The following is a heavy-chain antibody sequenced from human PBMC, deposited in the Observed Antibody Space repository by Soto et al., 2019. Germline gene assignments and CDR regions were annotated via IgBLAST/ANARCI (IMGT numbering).Heavy chain of an antibody. J-gene: IGHJ4*02. D-gene: IGHD1-7*01. Sequence: SETLSLTCAVCGGPFTSNDCWTWVRQPPGPGMEWIGEIYRTVSTNYNRSLKSRVTISLDKSEKQFSLKVTSLTAADTAVYYCSSRDPGTSVDYFRQRTLVPICS. CDR1: GGPFTSNDC. CDR2: IYRTVST. V-gene: IGHV4-4*02. CDR3: SSRDPGTSVDY.